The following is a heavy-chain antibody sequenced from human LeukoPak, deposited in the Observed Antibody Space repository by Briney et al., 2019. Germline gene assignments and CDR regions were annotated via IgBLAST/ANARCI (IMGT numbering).Heavy chain of an antibody. CDR3: AKGQAVDDY. D-gene: IGHD6-19*01. Sequence: GRSLGLSCAASGFTFSSYGMHWVRQAPGKGLEWVAVISYDGSNKYYADSVKGRFTISRDNSKNTLYLQMNSLRAEDTAVYYCAKGQAVDDYWGQGTLVTVSS. J-gene: IGHJ4*02. V-gene: IGHV3-30*18. CDR2: ISYDGSNK. CDR1: GFTFSSYG.